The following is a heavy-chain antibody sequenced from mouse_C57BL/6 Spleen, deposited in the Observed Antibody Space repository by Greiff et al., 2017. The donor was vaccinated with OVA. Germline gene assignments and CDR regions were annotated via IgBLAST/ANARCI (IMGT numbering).Heavy chain of an antibody. CDR1: GYTFTSYW. Sequence: QVQLQQPGAELVRPGTSVKSSCKASGYTFTSYWMHWVKQRPGQGLEWIGVIDPSDSYTNYNQKFKGKATLTVDTSSSTAYMQLSSLTSEDSAVYYCARDGNLSWFAYWGQGTLVTVSA. J-gene: IGHJ3*01. D-gene: IGHD2-1*01. CDR2: IDPSDSYT. CDR3: ARDGNLSWFAY. V-gene: IGHV1-59*01.